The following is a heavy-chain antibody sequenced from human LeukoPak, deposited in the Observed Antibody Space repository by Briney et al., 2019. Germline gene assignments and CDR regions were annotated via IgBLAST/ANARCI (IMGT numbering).Heavy chain of an antibody. D-gene: IGHD6-19*01. Sequence: SVKVSCKASGFTFTSSAMQWVRQARGQRLEWIGWIVVGSGNTNYAQKFQERVTITRDMSTSTAYMELSSLRSEDTAVYYCAAGVAGTHYYYGMDVWGQGTTVTVSS. V-gene: IGHV1-58*02. CDR1: GFTFTSSA. CDR3: AAGVAGTHYYYGMDV. J-gene: IGHJ6*02. CDR2: IVVGSGNT.